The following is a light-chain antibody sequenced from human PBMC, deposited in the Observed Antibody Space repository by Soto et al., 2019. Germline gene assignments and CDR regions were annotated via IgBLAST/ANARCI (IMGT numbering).Light chain of an antibody. Sequence: EMVMTQSPATLSVSPGERVTLSCRASESVHSNLAWYQQKPGQGPSLLIYYASTRVTGVPGRFSGSGSGTEFTLTISSLQSEDFGVYYCQHSSNWPPTFGPGTKVEIK. J-gene: IGKJ3*01. CDR1: ESVHSN. CDR2: YAS. V-gene: IGKV3-15*01. CDR3: QHSSNWPPT.